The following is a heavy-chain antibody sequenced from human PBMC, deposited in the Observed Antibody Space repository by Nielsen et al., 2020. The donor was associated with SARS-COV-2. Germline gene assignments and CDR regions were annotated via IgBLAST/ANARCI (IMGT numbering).Heavy chain of an antibody. CDR1: GFTFDDFA. V-gene: IGHV3-43*02. CDR2: ISGNGDNT. J-gene: IGHJ6*02. D-gene: IGHD3-9*01. Sequence: GGSLRLSCEASGFTFDDFAMHWVRQTPAKGLEWVSLISGNGDNTYYADSMKGRFTISRDNSQNSLYLQMHSLRTEDTALYYCAKDNKGSEECFTGACYYHYYAMDVWGQGTTVTVSS. CDR3: AKDNKGSEECFTGACYYHYYAMDV.